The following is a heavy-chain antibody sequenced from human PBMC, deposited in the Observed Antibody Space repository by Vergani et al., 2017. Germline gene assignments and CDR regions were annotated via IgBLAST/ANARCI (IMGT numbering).Heavy chain of an antibody. J-gene: IGHJ3*02. Sequence: EVQLVESGGGLVQPGRSLRLSCTASGFTVGDYAMSWFRQAPGKGLEWVGFIRSKAYGGTTEYAASVKGRFTISRDNAKNSLYLQMNSLRAEDTAVYYCARDHDYGDYGGDAFDIWGQGTMVTVSS. D-gene: IGHD4-17*01. V-gene: IGHV3-49*03. CDR1: GFTVGDYA. CDR3: ARDHDYGDYGGDAFDI. CDR2: IRSKAYGGTT.